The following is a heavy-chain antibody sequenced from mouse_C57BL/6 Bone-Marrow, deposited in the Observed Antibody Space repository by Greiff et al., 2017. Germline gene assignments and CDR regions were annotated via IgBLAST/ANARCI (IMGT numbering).Heavy chain of an antibody. CDR3: TRDGYYWFAY. J-gene: IGHJ3*01. Sequence: EVKLVESGEGLVKPGGSLKLSCAASGFTFSSYAMSWVRQTPEQRLEWVAYISSGGDCIYYADTVKGRFTISRDNARHTLYLQMSSLKAEDTAMYYCTRDGYYWFAYWGQGTLVTVSA. CDR1: GFTFSSYA. V-gene: IGHV5-9-1*02. CDR2: ISSGGDCI. D-gene: IGHD2-3*01.